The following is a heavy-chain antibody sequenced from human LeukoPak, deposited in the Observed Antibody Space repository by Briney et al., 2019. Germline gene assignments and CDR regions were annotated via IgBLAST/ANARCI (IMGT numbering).Heavy chain of an antibody. CDR1: GFTVSGNY. CDR2: IYSDGST. Sequence: GGSLRLSCAASGFTVSGNYMNWVRQAPGKGLEWVSVIYSDGSTSYADSVKGRFTISRDNSKNMVHLQVNSLRAEDTGIYYCARDFYGGNSFDYWGQGTLVTVSS. CDR3: ARDFYGGNSFDY. V-gene: IGHV3-66*01. D-gene: IGHD4-23*01. J-gene: IGHJ4*02.